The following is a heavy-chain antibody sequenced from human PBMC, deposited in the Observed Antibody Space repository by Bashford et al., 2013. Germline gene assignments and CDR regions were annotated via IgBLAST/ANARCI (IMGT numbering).Heavy chain of an antibody. Sequence: SETLSLTCTVSGGSISSYYWSWIRQPAGKGLEWIGRIYTSGSTNYNPSLKSRVTMSVDTSKNQFSLKLSSVTAADTAVYYCARGYSSSLGRPYDYVGPGTLVTVSS. D-gene: IGHD6-6*01. J-gene: IGHJ4*03. CDR3: ARGYSSSLGRPYDY. CDR2: IYTSGST. CDR1: GGSISSYY. V-gene: IGHV4-4*07.